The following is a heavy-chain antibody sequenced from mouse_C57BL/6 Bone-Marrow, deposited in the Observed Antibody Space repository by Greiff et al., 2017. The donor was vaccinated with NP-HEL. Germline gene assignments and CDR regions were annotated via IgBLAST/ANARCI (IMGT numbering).Heavy chain of an antibody. CDR1: GYTFTDYY. J-gene: IGHJ2*01. V-gene: IGHV1-19*01. D-gene: IGHD2-14*01. CDR3: ARYRGAGRLDC. Sequence: EVQLQQSGPVLVKPGASVKMSCKASGYTFTDYYMNWVKQSHGKSLEWIGVINPYNGGTSYNQKFKGKATLTVDKSSSPAYMELNSLTSEDSAVYYCARYRGAGRLDCWGRGTTLTVSS. CDR2: INPYNGGT.